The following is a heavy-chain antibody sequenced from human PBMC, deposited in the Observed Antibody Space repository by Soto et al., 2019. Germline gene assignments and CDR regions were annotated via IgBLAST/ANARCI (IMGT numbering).Heavy chain of an antibody. Sequence: GGSLRLSCAASGFTVSSNYMSWVRQAPGKGLEWVSVIYSGGSTYYADSVKGRFTISRDNSRNMLYLQMNSLRAEDTAVYYCARVEMLRHYPAGYFDYWGQGTLVTVSS. CDR2: IYSGGST. J-gene: IGHJ4*02. CDR1: GFTVSSNY. CDR3: ARVEMLRHYPAGYFDY. V-gene: IGHV3-53*01. D-gene: IGHD2-8*01.